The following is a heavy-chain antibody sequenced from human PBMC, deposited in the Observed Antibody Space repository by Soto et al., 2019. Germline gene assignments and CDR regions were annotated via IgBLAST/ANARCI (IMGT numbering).Heavy chain of an antibody. CDR1: GGTFSS. J-gene: IGHJ4*02. D-gene: IGHD1-26*01. CDR2: IIPIFGRG. Sequence: HVQVVQSGSEVKKPGSSVKVFCKASGGTFSSLNWVRQAPGQGLEWMGGIIPIFGRGDPAQKFQGRVTITADESTSTAYLEVTNLRSEDTAVYYCASKPHSGSHFDSWGEGTLVTVSS. V-gene: IGHV1-69*01. CDR3: ASKPHSGSHFDS.